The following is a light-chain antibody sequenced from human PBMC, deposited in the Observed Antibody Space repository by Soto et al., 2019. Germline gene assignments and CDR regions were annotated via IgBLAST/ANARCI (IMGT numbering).Light chain of an antibody. J-gene: IGKJ5*01. CDR3: QHYGSSLSIT. Sequence: EIVLTQSPGTLSLSPGERATLSCRASQTISSNYLAWYQQKPGQAPRLLIYGASSRATGIPDRFSGSGSGTHSTLTISRLEPEDFAVYYCQHYGSSLSITFGQGTRLDIK. CDR2: GAS. V-gene: IGKV3-20*01. CDR1: QTISSNY.